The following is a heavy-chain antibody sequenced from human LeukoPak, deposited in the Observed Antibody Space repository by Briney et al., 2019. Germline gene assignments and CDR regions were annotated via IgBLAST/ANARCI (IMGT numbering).Heavy chain of an antibody. J-gene: IGHJ5*02. V-gene: IGHV3-74*01. CDR1: GFSFRSYW. D-gene: IGHD2-2*01. CDR3: VRDARSGLGYCGSTSCYNWLDP. Sequence: PGGSLRLSCAASGFSFRSYWMHWVRQAPGKGLVWVSHINTDGSSTTYADSVKGRFTISRDNANNTLYLQMNSLRAEDTAVYYCVRDARSGLGYCGSTSCYNWLDPWGQGTLVTVSS. CDR2: INTDGSST.